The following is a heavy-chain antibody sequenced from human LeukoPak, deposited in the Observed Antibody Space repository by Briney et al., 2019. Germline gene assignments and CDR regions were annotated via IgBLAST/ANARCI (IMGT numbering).Heavy chain of an antibody. V-gene: IGHV4-4*07. D-gene: IGHD3-16*01. CDR2: IYTSGSTGDT. J-gene: IGHJ2*01. CDR3: ARESFDWGESTVSSYNWYFDL. Sequence: SETLSLTCTVSGGSISSYYWSWIRQPAGKGLEWIGRIYTSGSTGDTNYNPSLKSRVSMSLDTSKNQFSLNLTSVTAADTAVYYCARESFDWGESTVSSYNWYFDLWGRGTLVTVSS. CDR1: GGSISSYY.